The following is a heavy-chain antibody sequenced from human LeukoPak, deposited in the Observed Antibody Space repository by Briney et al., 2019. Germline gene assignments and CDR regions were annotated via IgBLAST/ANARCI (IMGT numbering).Heavy chain of an antibody. D-gene: IGHD3-9*01. CDR2: ISAYNGNT. J-gene: IGHJ4*02. CDR3: ARGGPRYFDWLSHY. CDR1: GYTFTSYG. V-gene: IGHV1-18*01. Sequence: ASVKVSCKASGYTFTSYGISWVRQAPGQGLEWMGWISAYNGNTNYAQKLQGRVTMTTDTSTGTAYMELRSLRSDDTAVYYCARGGPRYFDWLSHYWGQGTLVTVSS.